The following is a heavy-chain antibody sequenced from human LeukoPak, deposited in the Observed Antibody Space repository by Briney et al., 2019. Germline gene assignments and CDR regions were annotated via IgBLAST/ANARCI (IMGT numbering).Heavy chain of an antibody. Sequence: PGGSLRLSCTASGFAFSSYWMHWVRLTPGKGLVWVSRINSDGGTTNYADSVKGRFTISRDNAKNTLYLQISSLRAEDTAVYFCARSTVGATTWFDYWGQGTLVAVSS. CDR3: ARSTVGATTWFDY. CDR2: INSDGGTT. J-gene: IGHJ4*02. D-gene: IGHD1-26*01. V-gene: IGHV3-74*01. CDR1: GFAFSSYW.